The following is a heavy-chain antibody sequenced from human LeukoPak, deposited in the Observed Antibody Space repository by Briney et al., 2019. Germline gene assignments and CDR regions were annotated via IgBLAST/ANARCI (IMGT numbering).Heavy chain of an antibody. V-gene: IGHV4-59*08. J-gene: IGHJ6*03. CDR1: GGSISGYH. CDR3: ARTSALYRYDNSGSYYYYYMDV. D-gene: IGHD3-22*01. Sequence: SETLSLTCTVSGGSISGYHWSWIRQPPGKGLQWIGYIYYSGNSEYNLSLKSRVSISLDTSRNRFSLELRSVTAADTATYYCARTSALYRYDNSGSYYYYYMDVWGKGTTVAVSS. CDR2: IYYSGNS.